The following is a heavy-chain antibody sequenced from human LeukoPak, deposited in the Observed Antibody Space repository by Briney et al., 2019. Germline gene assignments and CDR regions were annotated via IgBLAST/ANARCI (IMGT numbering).Heavy chain of an antibody. CDR2: IWYDGSNK. J-gene: IGHJ6*02. Sequence: GSLRLSCAASGSTFSSYGMHWVRQAPGKGLEWVAVIWYDGSNKYYADSVKGRFTISRDNSKNTLYLQMNSLRAEDTAVYYCAREIKLGTRADYYYGMDVWGQGTTVTVSS. CDR1: GSTFSSYG. CDR3: AREIKLGTRADYYYGMDV. D-gene: IGHD7-27*01. V-gene: IGHV3-33*01.